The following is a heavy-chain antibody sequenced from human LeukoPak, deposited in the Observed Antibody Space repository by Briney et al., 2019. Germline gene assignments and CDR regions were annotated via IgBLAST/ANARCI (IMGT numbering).Heavy chain of an antibody. J-gene: IGHJ3*02. CDR3: ARETTSIDAFDI. V-gene: IGHV3-33*01. CDR1: GXTFSSYG. CDR2: IWYDGSNK. D-gene: IGHD1-1*01. Sequence: TGGSLRLSCAASGXTFSSYGMHWVRQAPGKGLEWVAVIWYDGSNKYYADSVKGRFTISRDNSKNTLYLQMNSLRAEDTAVYYCARETTSIDAFDIWGQGTMVTVSS.